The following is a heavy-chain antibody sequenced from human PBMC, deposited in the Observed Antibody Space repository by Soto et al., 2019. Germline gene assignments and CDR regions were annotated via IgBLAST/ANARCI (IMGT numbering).Heavy chain of an antibody. V-gene: IGHV1-46*01. Sequence: GASVKVSCKASGYTFTSYYMHWVRQAPGQGLEWMGIINPSGGSTSYAQKLQGRVTMTRDTSTSTVYMELSSLRSEDTAVYYCARPRSSIAVAARAGVAFDIWGQGTMVTVSS. D-gene: IGHD6-19*01. CDR2: INPSGGST. CDR1: GYTFTSYY. J-gene: IGHJ3*02. CDR3: ARPRSSIAVAARAGVAFDI.